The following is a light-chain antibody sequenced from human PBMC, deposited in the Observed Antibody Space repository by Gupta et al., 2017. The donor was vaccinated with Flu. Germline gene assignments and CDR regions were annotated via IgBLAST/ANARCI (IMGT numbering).Light chain of an antibody. CDR2: EDN. Sequence: TCSGDKLGDKNTCWYQQMPGQSPVLVIYEDNMRPSGIPERFSGSNSGNTAILTISGTQAMDEAVYYCQAWDNRTGVFGGGTKLTVL. J-gene: IGLJ3*02. V-gene: IGLV3-1*01. CDR3: QAWDNRTGV. CDR1: KLGDKN.